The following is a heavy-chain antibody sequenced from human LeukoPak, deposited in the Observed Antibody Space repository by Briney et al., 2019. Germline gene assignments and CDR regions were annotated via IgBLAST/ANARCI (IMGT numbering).Heavy chain of an antibody. CDR3: ARDPYDAFDI. CDR2: IRSSGDST. V-gene: IGHV3-23*01. J-gene: IGHJ3*02. CDR1: GFTFSSYG. Sequence: GGSLRLSCAASGFTFSSYGMSWVRQAPGKGLEWVSGIRSSGDSTYYADSVEGRFTISRDNAKNSLYLQMNSLRAEDTAVYYCARDPYDAFDIWGQGTMVTVSS.